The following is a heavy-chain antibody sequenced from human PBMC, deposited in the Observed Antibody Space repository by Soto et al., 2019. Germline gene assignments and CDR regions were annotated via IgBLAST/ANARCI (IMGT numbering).Heavy chain of an antibody. D-gene: IGHD3-10*01. J-gene: IGHJ6*02. CDR2: SLPIFGTA. Sequence: QVQLVQSGAEVKKPGSSVKVSCKASGGTFSSYAISWVRQAPGQEIEWMGGSLPIFGTANYAQKFQGRVTITADESTSRAYMELSSLRSDDTDVYYCGRVSRVLGPYDGMDVCGQGTTVIV. CDR1: GGTFSSYA. V-gene: IGHV1-69*01. CDR3: GRVSRVLGPYDGMDV.